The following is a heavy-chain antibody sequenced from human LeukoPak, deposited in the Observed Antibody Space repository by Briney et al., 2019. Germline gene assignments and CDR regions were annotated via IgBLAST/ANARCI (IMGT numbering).Heavy chain of an antibody. CDR3: ATWGPDY. V-gene: IGHV3-7*01. CDR2: IKQDGSEK. CDR1: GFTFTNYW. D-gene: IGHD7-27*01. Sequence: QPGGSLRLSCAASGFTFTNYWMSWVRQAPGKGLEWVANIKQDGSEKYYVASVMGRFTISRDNAKNSLFLRMNSLRAEDTAVYYCATWGPDYWGQGTLVTVSS. J-gene: IGHJ4*02.